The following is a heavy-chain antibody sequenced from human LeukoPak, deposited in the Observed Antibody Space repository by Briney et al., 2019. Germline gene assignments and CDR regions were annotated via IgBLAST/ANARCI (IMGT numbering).Heavy chain of an antibody. D-gene: IGHD2-15*01. CDR3: ATWGYCSGGSCDPYYFDY. Sequence: GASVKVSCRVSGYTLTELSMHWVRQAPGKGLEWMGGFDPEDGETIYAQKFQGRVTMTEDTSTDTAYMELSSLRSEDTAVYYCATWGYCSGGSCDPYYFDYWGQGTLVTVSS. CDR2: FDPEDGET. J-gene: IGHJ4*02. V-gene: IGHV1-24*01. CDR1: GYTLTELS.